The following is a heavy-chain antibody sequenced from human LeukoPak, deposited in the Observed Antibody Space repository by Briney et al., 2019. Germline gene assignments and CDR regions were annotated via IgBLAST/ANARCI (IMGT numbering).Heavy chain of an antibody. CDR3: AKGPLPRIDY. J-gene: IGHJ4*02. CDR2: ISGSGDST. V-gene: IGHV3-23*01. Sequence: PGGSLRLSCAASGFTFSNYAMRWVRQAPGKGLEWVSGISGSGDSTYYADSVKGRFTISRDNSKNTLYLQMNSLRAEDTAVYYCAKGPLPRIDYWGQGTLVTVSS. CDR1: GFTFSNYA.